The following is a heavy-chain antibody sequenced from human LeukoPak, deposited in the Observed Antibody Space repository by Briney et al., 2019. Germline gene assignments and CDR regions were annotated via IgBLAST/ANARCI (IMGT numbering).Heavy chain of an antibody. V-gene: IGHV4-39*02. CDR2: IYYSGST. CDR3: ARDITDYYGSGSYGAYYYGMDV. Sequence: SETLSLTCTVSGGSISSSSYYWGWIRQPPGKGLEWIGSIYYSGSTYYNPSLKSRVTISVDTSKNQFSLKLSSVTAADTAVYYCARDITDYYGSGSYGAYYYGMDVWGQGTTVTVSS. CDR1: GGSISSSSYY. J-gene: IGHJ6*02. D-gene: IGHD3-10*01.